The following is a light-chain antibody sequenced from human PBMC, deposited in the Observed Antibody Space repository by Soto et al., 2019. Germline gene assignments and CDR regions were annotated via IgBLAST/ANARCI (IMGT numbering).Light chain of an antibody. V-gene: IGLV2-23*02. CDR2: EVS. Sequence: QSALTQPASVSGSPGQSITISCTGSSSDVGSYTLVSWYQQHPVKVPKLMIYEVSKRPSGVSVRFSGSRSGNTASLTISGLQAEDEADYFCWSYAGSFTYVFGTGTKVTVL. J-gene: IGLJ1*01. CDR3: WSYAGSFTYV. CDR1: SSDVGSYTL.